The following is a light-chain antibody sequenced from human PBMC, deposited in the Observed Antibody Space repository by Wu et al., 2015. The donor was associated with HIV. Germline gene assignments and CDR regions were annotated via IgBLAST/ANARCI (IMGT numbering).Light chain of an antibody. CDR2: GAS. CDR3: RQYDNWPPWT. CDR1: QNINSR. J-gene: IGKJ1*01. V-gene: IGKV3-15*01. Sequence: IVMTQSPATLSVSPGERATLSCRASQNINSRLAWYQQRPGQAPRLLIYGASTRATGIPDRFSGSGSGTEFTLTISSIQSEDFAVYYCRQYDNWPPWTFGQGTKVEIK.